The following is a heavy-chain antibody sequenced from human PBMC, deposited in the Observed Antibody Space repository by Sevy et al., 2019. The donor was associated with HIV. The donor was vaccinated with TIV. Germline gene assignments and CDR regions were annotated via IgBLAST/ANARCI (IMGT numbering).Heavy chain of an antibody. CDR3: AKKRGSGSYPTYYLDY. Sequence: GGSLRLSCAASGFTFSSYAMSWVRQAPGEGLEWVSAISGSGGSTYYADSVKGRFTISRDNSKNTLYLQMNSLRAEDTAVYYCAKKRGSGSYPTYYLDYWGQGTLVTVSS. CDR2: ISGSGGST. D-gene: IGHD3-10*01. J-gene: IGHJ4*02. V-gene: IGHV3-23*01. CDR1: GFTFSSYA.